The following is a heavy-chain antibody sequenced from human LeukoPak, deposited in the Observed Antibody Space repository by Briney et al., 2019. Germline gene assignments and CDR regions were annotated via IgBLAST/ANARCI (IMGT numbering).Heavy chain of an antibody. CDR1: GYTFTGYY. D-gene: IGHD3-3*01. Sequence: ASVKVSCKASGYTFTGYYVHWVRQAPGQGLEWMGWINPNSGGTNYAQKFQGRVTMTRDTSISTAYMELSRLRSDDTAVYYCATTYYDFWSGYRLNWYFDLWGRGTLVTVSS. CDR2: INPNSGGT. V-gene: IGHV1-2*02. CDR3: ATTYYDFWSGYRLNWYFDL. J-gene: IGHJ2*01.